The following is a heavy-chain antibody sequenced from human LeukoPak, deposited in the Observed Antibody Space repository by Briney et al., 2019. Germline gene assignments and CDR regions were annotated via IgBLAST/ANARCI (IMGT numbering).Heavy chain of an antibody. J-gene: IGHJ3*02. CDR2: TNPNSGGT. Sequence: ASVKVTCKASAYTFTGYYMHMVRHPPGPGLELMGVTNPNSGGTNYAQKFQGRVSMDRDTSISTAYMELSRLKSDDTAVYYCARVSRVGGSRAFDIWGKGTMVTVSS. D-gene: IGHD3-16*01. CDR1: AYTFTGYY. CDR3: ARVSRVGGSRAFDI. V-gene: IGHV1-2*02.